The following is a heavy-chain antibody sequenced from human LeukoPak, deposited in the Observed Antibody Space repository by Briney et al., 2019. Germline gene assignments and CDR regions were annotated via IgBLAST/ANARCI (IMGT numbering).Heavy chain of an antibody. D-gene: IGHD6-13*01. Sequence: SVKVPCKASGGTFSSYAISWVPQAPGQGLEWMGRIIPIFGTANYAQKFQGRVTITTDESTSTAYMELSSLRSEDTAVYDCASRCSSWYSWAQETLLTVSS. J-gene: IGHJ4*02. V-gene: IGHV1-69*05. CDR3: ASRCSSWYS. CDR1: GGTFSSYA. CDR2: IIPIFGTA.